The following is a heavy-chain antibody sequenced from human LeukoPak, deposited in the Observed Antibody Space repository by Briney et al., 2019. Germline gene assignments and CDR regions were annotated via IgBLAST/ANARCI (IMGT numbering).Heavy chain of an antibody. J-gene: IGHJ4*02. V-gene: IGHV4-38-2*02. CDR3: AREGPASFCDY. Sequence: SETLSLTCTVSGYSIISGYYWGCIRQPPGKGLEWVGSIYHGGSTYYNPSLNSRATTAVDTSKNQYSLKLSSVTAAATAVYYCAREGPASFCDYWGQGTLVTVSA. CDR2: IYHGGST. CDR1: GYSIISGYY. D-gene: IGHD2-2*01.